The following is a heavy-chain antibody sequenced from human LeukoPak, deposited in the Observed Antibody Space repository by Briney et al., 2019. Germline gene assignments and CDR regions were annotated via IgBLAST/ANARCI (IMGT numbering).Heavy chain of an antibody. CDR3: GGGGGREAVAAKFDY. V-gene: IGHV4-59*01. CDR1: GGSISSYY. Sequence: PSETLSLTCTVSGGSISSYYWSWIRQPPGKGLEWIGYIYYSGSTNYNPSLKSRVTISVDTSKNQFSLKLSSVTAADTAVYYCGGGGGREAVAAKFDYWGQGTLVTVSS. J-gene: IGHJ4*02. CDR2: IYYSGST. D-gene: IGHD6-19*01.